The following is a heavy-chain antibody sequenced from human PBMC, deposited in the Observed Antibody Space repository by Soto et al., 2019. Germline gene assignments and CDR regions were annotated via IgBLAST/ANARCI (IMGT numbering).Heavy chain of an antibody. CDR3: ARVWGYAFDI. D-gene: IGHD7-27*01. J-gene: IGHJ3*02. Sequence: SETLSLTCTVSGGSISSYYWSWIRQTPGKGLEWIGYMHYSGSTNYNPSLKSRVTMSVDTSKNQFSLKLSSVTAADTAVYYCARVWGYAFDIWGQGTMVTVSS. CDR2: MHYSGST. CDR1: GGSISSYY. V-gene: IGHV4-59*08.